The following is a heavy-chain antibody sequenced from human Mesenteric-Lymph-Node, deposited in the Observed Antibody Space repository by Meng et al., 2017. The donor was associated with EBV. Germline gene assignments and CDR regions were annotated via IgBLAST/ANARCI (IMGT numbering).Heavy chain of an antibody. CDR3: ANDGSPFDY. J-gene: IGHJ4*02. Sequence: QVQLVHSGAGVKPPGASVKVSCKASGYYFTDYDVDWVRQAPGQGLEWMGRINPKSGDTNYAQRFQGRVTMTRDTSISTAYMELSGLRSDDTAFYYCANDGSPFDYWGQGTLVTVSS. CDR1: GYYFTDYD. D-gene: IGHD5-24*01. V-gene: IGHV1-2*06. CDR2: INPKSGDT.